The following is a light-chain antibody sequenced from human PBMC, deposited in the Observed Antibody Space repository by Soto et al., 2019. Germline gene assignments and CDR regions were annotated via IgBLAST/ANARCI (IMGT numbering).Light chain of an antibody. Sequence: QSALTQPASVSGSPGQSITISCTGTSADVGAYKYVSWYQQHPGKAPKLLIYEVTNRPSGVSNRFSGSKSGNTASVTISGLRAEDDADYYCSSYSTSYTQVFGTGTQLTVL. V-gene: IGLV2-14*01. CDR3: SSYSTSYTQV. CDR1: SADVGAYKY. J-gene: IGLJ1*01. CDR2: EVT.